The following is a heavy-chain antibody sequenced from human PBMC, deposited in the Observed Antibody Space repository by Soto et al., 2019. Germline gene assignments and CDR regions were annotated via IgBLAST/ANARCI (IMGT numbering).Heavy chain of an antibody. CDR1: GYTFTSYG. D-gene: IGHD5-18*01. CDR3: ARERGGYSYGDY. V-gene: IGHV1-18*01. CDR2: VNIHSGDT. Sequence: QVQLVQSGAEVKKPGASVKVSCKASGYTFTSYGISWVRQAPGQGLEWMGWVNIHSGDTNYAQKLQGRVTMTTDTPTSTAYLELSSLRSDDTAVYYCARERGGYSYGDYWGQGTLVTVSS. J-gene: IGHJ4*02.